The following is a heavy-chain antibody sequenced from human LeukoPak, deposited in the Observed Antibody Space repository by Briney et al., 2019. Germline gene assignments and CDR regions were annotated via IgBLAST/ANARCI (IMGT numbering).Heavy chain of an antibody. CDR3: ARVITMREDYFDY. D-gene: IGHD3-22*01. Sequence: GGSLRLSCAASGFTFSSYWMSWVRQAPGKGLEWVANIKQDRSEKYYVDSVKGRFTISRDNAKNSLYLQMNSLRAEDTAVYYCARVITMREDYFDYWGQGTLVTVSS. CDR1: GFTFSSYW. J-gene: IGHJ4*02. V-gene: IGHV3-7*01. CDR2: IKQDRSEK.